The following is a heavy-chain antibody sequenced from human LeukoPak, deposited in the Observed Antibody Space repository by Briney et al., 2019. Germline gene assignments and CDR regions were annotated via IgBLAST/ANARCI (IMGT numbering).Heavy chain of an antibody. CDR1: GGTFSSYA. CDR3: ARGRTYYYDSSGYGAFDI. D-gene: IGHD3-22*01. J-gene: IGHJ3*02. Sequence: ASVKVSCKASGGTFSSYAISWVRQAPGQGLEWMGRIIPIFGTANYAQKFQGRVTITTDESTSTPYLELSSLRSEDTAVYYCARGRTYYYDSSGYGAFDIWGQGTMVTVSS. V-gene: IGHV1-69*05. CDR2: IIPIFGTA.